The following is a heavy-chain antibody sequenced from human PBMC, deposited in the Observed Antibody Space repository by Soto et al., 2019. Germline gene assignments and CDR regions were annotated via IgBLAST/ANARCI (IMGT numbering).Heavy chain of an antibody. V-gene: IGHV4-4*07. CDR1: GGTISGYY. D-gene: IGHD3-3*01. Sequence: QVHLQESGPGLVKPSETLSLTCSVSGGTISGYYWSWIRQPAGKGLEWIGRIYSSGNTKYNPSLQSRVPMSEDTSNSQFSLRLTSVTAADTAVYYCARVQRFSYWFDPWGQGTLVTVSS. J-gene: IGHJ5*02. CDR2: IYSSGNT. CDR3: ARVQRFSYWFDP.